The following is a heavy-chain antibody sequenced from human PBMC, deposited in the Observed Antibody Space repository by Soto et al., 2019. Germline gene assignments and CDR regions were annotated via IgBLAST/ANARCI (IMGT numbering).Heavy chain of an antibody. CDR2: IYFSGTT. CDR1: GGSISSGGYY. J-gene: IGHJ5*02. V-gene: IGHV4-31*03. Sequence: FLTCTVSGGSISSGGYYWSWIRQHPGKGLEWIGTIYFSGTTYYNPSLKSRVTISVDTSKSQFSLKLSSVTAADTAVYYCARRDRSGFSYWLDTWGQGTLVTVSS. CDR3: ARRDRSGFSYWLDT. D-gene: IGHD3-22*01.